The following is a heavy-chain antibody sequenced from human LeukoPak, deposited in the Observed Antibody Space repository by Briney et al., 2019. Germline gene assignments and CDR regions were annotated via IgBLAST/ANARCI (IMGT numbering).Heavy chain of an antibody. J-gene: IGHJ4*02. D-gene: IGHD2-21*02. CDR1: GFTFGSYS. CDR2: ISGGSGTI. Sequence: GGSLRLSCAASGFTFGSYSMNWVRQAPGKGLEWGSYISGGSGTIEDADSVKGRFTISRDNAKNSLYLQMNSPRAEDTAVYYCAKDLSDAYCGGDCSSASDYWGQGTLVTVSS. CDR3: AKDLSDAYCGGDCSSASDY. V-gene: IGHV3-48*01.